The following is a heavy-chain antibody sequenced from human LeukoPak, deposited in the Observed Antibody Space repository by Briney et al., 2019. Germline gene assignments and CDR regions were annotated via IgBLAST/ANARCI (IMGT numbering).Heavy chain of an antibody. CDR1: GGSISSSSYY. J-gene: IGHJ4*02. D-gene: IGHD6-19*01. CDR3: ARSVAGTLVDY. Sequence: SGTLSLTCTVSGGSISSSSYYWGWIRQPPGKGLEWIGSIYYSGSTYYNPSLKSRVTISVDTSKNQFSLKLSSVTAADTAVYYCARSVAGTLVDYWGQGTLVTVSS. CDR2: IYYSGST. V-gene: IGHV4-39*07.